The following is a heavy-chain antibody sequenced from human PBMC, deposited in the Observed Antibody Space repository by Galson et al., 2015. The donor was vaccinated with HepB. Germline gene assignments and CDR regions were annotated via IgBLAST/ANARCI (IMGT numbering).Heavy chain of an antibody. V-gene: IGHV3-9*01. D-gene: IGHD3-22*01. CDR1: GFTFDDYA. CDR2: ISWNSGSI. Sequence: SLRLSCAASGFTFDDYAMHWVRQAPGKGLEWVSSISWNSGSIGYADSVKGRFTISRDNAKNSLYLQMNSLRAEDTALYYCVTAKSSGYYYDMDVWGQGTTVTVSS. J-gene: IGHJ6*02. CDR3: VTAKSSGYYYDMDV.